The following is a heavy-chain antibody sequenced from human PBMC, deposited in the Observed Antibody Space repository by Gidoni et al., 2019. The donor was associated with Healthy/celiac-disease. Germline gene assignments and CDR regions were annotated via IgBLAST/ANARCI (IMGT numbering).Heavy chain of an antibody. CDR3: ARDIRAIMTTVTNWFDP. Sequence: QVQLVQSGSELKKPGASVKVSCKASGYTFTSSAMNWVRQAPGQGLEWMGWINTNTGNPTYAQGFTGRFVFSLDTSVSTAYLQISSLKAEDTAVYYCARDIRAIMTTVTNWFDPWGQGTLVTVSS. CDR2: INTNTGNP. D-gene: IGHD4-17*01. V-gene: IGHV7-4-1*02. CDR1: GYTFTSSA. J-gene: IGHJ5*02.